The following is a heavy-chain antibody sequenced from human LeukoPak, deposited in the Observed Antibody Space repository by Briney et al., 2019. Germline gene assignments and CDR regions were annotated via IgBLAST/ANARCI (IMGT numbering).Heavy chain of an antibody. Sequence: PSETLSLTCTVSGDSISSTSHYWDWIRQPPGKGPEWIGNVYFTGSTYYSPSLKSRVTISVDKSKNQFSLKLSSVTAADTAVYYCARDRVASPWYYFDSWGQGTLVTVSS. D-gene: IGHD3-3*02. J-gene: IGHJ4*02. CDR3: ARDRVASPWYYFDS. CDR2: VYFTGST. CDR1: GDSISSTSHY. V-gene: IGHV4-39*07.